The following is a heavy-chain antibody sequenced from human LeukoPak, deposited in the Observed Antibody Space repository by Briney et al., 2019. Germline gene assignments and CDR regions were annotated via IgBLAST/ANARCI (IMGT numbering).Heavy chain of an antibody. CDR2: IYYSGST. CDR1: GGSISSSSYY. CDR3: ARRALVAAATFYY. Sequence: PSETLSLTCTVSGGSISSSSYYWGWIRQPPGKGLEWIGSIYYSGSTYYNPSLKSRVTISVDTSKNQFSLKLSSVTAADTAVYYCARRALVAAATFYYWGQGILVTVSS. D-gene: IGHD6-13*01. J-gene: IGHJ4*02. V-gene: IGHV4-39*07.